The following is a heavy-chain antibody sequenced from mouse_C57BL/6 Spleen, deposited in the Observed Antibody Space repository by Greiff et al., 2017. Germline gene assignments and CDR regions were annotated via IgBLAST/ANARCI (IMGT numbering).Heavy chain of an antibody. Sequence: EVKLMESGGGLVKPGGSLKLSCAASGFTFSDYGMHWVRQAPEKGLEWVAYISSGSSTIYYAYTVKGRFTISRDNAKNTLFLQMTSLRSEDAAMYYCARNFLITTVVAPYWYFDVWGTGTTVTVSS. J-gene: IGHJ1*03. CDR1: GFTFSDYG. CDR2: ISSGSSTI. D-gene: IGHD1-1*01. CDR3: ARNFLITTVVAPYWYFDV. V-gene: IGHV5-17*01.